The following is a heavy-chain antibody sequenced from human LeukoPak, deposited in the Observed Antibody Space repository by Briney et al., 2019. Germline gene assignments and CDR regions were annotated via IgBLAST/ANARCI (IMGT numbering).Heavy chain of an antibody. CDR3: ARLVYPTYYFDY. CDR1: GGSISSYY. CDR2: IYNSGST. Sequence: SETLSLTCTVSGGSISSYYWSWIRQPPGKGLEWIGYIYNSGSTNYNPSLKSRVTISVDMSKNQFSLKLSSVTAADTAVYYCARLVYPTYYFDYWGQGTLVTVSS. J-gene: IGHJ4*02. D-gene: IGHD2-2*02. V-gene: IGHV4-59*08.